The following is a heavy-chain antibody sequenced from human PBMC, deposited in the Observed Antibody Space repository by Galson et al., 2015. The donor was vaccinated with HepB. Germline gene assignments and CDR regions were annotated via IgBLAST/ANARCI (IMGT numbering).Heavy chain of an antibody. CDR3: ARLPPQGSGSRFDY. J-gene: IGHJ4*02. Sequence: SVKVSCKASGYIFTSYGVSWVRQAPGQGLEWMGWISAYNGNTNYAQKLQGRVTMTTDTSTSTAYMELRSLRSDDTAVYYCARLPPQGSGSRFDYWGQGTLVTVSS. V-gene: IGHV1-18*04. CDR2: ISAYNGNT. D-gene: IGHD3-10*01. CDR1: GYIFTSYG.